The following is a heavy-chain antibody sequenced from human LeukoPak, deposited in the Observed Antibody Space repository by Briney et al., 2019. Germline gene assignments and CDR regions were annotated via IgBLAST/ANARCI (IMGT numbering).Heavy chain of an antibody. V-gene: IGHV3-33*03. Sequence: PGGSLRLSCTASGFIFSNYGMQWVRQAPGKGLXXXXXXWYDGSREYYGDSVKGRFTISRDNAKNTLFLQMSSLRVEDTAVYFCAKAMRPGIWYKFDYWGQGTLVTVSS. CDR2: XWYDGSRE. J-gene: IGHJ4*02. CDR1: GFIFSNYG. CDR3: AKAMRPGIWYKFDY. D-gene: IGHD6-13*01.